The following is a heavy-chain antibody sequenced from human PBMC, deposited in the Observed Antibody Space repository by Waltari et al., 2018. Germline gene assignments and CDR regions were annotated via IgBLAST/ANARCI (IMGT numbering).Heavy chain of an antibody. J-gene: IGHJ4*02. V-gene: IGHV7-4-1*02. CDR1: GYTFTSYA. Sequence: QVKLVQSGSELKKPGASVKVSCKASGYTFTSYAMHWVRQAPGQGLEWMGWLNPNTENPTYAKGVQGRFVVSLDTSVSAGYLQISSLKAEDTAVYYCARDRRELQDYWGQGTLVTFSS. CDR2: LNPNTENP. CDR3: ARDRRELQDY. D-gene: IGHD1-26*01.